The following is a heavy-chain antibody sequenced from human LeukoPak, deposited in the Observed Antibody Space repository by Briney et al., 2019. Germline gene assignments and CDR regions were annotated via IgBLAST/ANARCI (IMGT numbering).Heavy chain of an antibody. Sequence: SGGSLRLSCAASGFTFSNYWMHWVRQAPGKGLEWVAVISIDGTYKAHADSVKGRFSISRDNSKNTLYLQMHSLRAEDTAVYYCARDYGSRSYYLVYYWGQGTLVTVSS. CDR2: ISIDGTYK. J-gene: IGHJ4*02. CDR1: GFTFSNYW. CDR3: ARDYGSRSYYLVYY. D-gene: IGHD3-10*01. V-gene: IGHV3-30-3*01.